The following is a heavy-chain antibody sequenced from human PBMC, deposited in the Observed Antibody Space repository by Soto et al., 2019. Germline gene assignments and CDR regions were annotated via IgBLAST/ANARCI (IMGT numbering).Heavy chain of an antibody. V-gene: IGHV3-15*01. D-gene: IGHD3-16*01. J-gene: IGHJ4*02. Sequence: EVQLMESGGDFVKPGGPLRVSCAVSGFSFSNAWMSWVRQAPGKGLEWVGRIKSRADGGTTDYTAPVKGRFTISRDDSKNTVFLQMNSLKTEDTAVYYCTAHLGEFFPLDYWGQGTLVTVSS. CDR2: IKSRADGGTT. CDR3: TAHLGEFFPLDY. CDR1: GFSFSNAW.